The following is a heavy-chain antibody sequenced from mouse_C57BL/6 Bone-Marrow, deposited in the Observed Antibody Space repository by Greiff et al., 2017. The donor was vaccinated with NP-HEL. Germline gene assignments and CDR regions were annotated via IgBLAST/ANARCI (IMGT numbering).Heavy chain of an antibody. V-gene: IGHV1-59*01. CDR1: GYTFTSYW. Sequence: VQLQQSGAELVRPGTSVKLSCKASGYTFTSYWMHWVKQRPGQGLEWIGVIDPSDSYTNYNQKFKGKATLTVDTSSSTAYMQLSSLTSEDSAVYYCARWTGSLYYFDYWGQGTTLTVSS. J-gene: IGHJ2*01. CDR2: IDPSDSYT. D-gene: IGHD6-1*01. CDR3: ARWTGSLYYFDY.